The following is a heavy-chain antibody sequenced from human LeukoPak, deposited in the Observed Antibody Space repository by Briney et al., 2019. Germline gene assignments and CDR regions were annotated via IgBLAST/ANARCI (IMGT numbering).Heavy chain of an antibody. CDR3: ARYDFWSGRDAFDI. J-gene: IGHJ3*02. CDR2: IYHSGST. V-gene: IGHV4-4*02. D-gene: IGHD3-3*01. CDR1: GGSISSSNW. Sequence: PSETLSLTCAVSGGSISSSNWWSWVRQPPGKGLEWIGEIYHSGSTNYNPSLKSRVTISVDTSKNQFSLKLSSVTAADTAVYYCARYDFWSGRDAFDIWGQGTMVTVSS.